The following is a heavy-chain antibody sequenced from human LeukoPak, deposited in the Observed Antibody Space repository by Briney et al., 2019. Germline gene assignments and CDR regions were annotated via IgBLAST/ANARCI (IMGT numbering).Heavy chain of an antibody. V-gene: IGHV1-46*02. J-gene: IGHJ4*02. D-gene: IGHD6-19*01. CDR3: ARQGTYSSVIGMGY. CDR2: INPSGGST. Sequence: PWASVKVSCKASGYTFNNHYMYWVRQAPGQGLEWMGVINPSGGSTSYAQKFQGRVTMTRDTSTRTVYMEVNSLRSEDTAVYYCARQGTYSSVIGMGYWGQGTLVTVSS. CDR1: GYTFNNHY.